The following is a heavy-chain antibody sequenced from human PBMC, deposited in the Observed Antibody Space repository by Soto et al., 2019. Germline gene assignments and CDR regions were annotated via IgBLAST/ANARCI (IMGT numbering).Heavy chain of an antibody. V-gene: IGHV4-39*01. D-gene: IGHD6-19*01. CDR2: IYYHGNT. J-gene: IGHJ4*01. Sequence: TSETLSLTCTVSGGYISSGGYSWGWIRQPPGKTLEWIGTIYYHGNTYSNPSLKSRVTISVDTSNNQLSLKLRSVTAADTAVYYCARHDGFSSGWIFDYWGHGTLVTVSS. CDR1: GGYISSGGYS. CDR3: ARHDGFSSGWIFDY.